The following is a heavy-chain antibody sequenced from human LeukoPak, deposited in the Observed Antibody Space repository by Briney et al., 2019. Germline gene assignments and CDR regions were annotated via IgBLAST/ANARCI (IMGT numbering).Heavy chain of an antibody. CDR1: GYTFTSNY. Sequence: ASVTVSCKASGYTFTSNYIHWVRQAPGQGLEWMGMIYPRDGSTSYAQKFQGRVTVTRDTSASTVHMELSGLRSEDTAVYYCARDQEGFDYWGQGTLVTVSS. J-gene: IGHJ4*02. CDR2: IYPRDGST. CDR3: ARDQEGFDY. V-gene: IGHV1-46*01.